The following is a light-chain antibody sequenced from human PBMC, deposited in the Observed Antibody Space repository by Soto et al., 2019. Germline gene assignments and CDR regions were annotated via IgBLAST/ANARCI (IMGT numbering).Light chain of an antibody. J-gene: IGKJ1*01. Sequence: IVLTQSPATLSLSPGERAALSCRASQSVSSNLAWYQQKPGQAPRLLIYGASTRATGIPARFSGSGSGTEFTLTISSLQSEDFAVYYCQQYHNWPPWTFGQGTKVDIK. CDR2: GAS. CDR1: QSVSSN. CDR3: QQYHNWPPWT. V-gene: IGKV3-15*01.